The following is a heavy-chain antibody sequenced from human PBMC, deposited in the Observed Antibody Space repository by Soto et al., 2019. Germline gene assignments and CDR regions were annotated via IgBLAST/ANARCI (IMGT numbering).Heavy chain of an antibody. V-gene: IGHV1-69*13. D-gene: IGHD3-10*01. Sequence: SVKVSCKASGGTFSSYAISWVRQAPGQGXEWMGGIIPIFGTANYAQKFQGRVTITADESTSTAYMELSSLRSEDTAVYYCARGPLVRGVLYYYYGMDVWGQGTTVTVSS. CDR2: IIPIFGTA. CDR1: GGTFSSYA. CDR3: ARGPLVRGVLYYYYGMDV. J-gene: IGHJ6*02.